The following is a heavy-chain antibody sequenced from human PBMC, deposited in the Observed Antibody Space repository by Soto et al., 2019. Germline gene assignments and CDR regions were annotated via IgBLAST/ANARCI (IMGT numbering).Heavy chain of an antibody. D-gene: IGHD3-22*01. CDR2: INPSGGST. Sequence: GASVKVSCKASGYTLTSYYMHWVRQAPGQGLEWMGIINPSGGSTSYAQKFQGRVTMTRDTSTSTVYMELSSLRSEDTAVYYCARDRFYDSSGYYAFDPWGQGTLVTVSS. J-gene: IGHJ5*02. V-gene: IGHV1-46*01. CDR1: GYTLTSYY. CDR3: ARDRFYDSSGYYAFDP.